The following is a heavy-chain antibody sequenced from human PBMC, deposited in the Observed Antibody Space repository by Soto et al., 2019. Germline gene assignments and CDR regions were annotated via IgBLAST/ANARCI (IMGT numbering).Heavy chain of an antibody. CDR2: ISSSSSYI. Sequence: EVQLVESGGGLVKPGGSLRLSCAASGFTFGSYSMNWVRQAPGKGLEWVSSISSSSSYIYYADSVKGRFTISRDNAKNSLYLQMNSLRAEDTAVYYCARDVGFGGNPDDYWGQGTLVTVSS. CDR1: GFTFGSYS. J-gene: IGHJ4*02. D-gene: IGHD2-15*01. CDR3: ARDVGFGGNPDDY. V-gene: IGHV3-21*01.